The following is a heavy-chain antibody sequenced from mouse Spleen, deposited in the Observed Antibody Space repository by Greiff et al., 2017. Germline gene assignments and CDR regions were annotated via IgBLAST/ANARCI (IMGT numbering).Heavy chain of an antibody. CDR2: ISNLAYSI. CDR1: GFTFSDYG. J-gene: IGHJ1*01. D-gene: IGHD4-1*01. V-gene: IGHV5-15*01. CDR3: ARLTGNYWYFDV. Sequence: EVKLMESGGGLVKPGGSLKFSCAASGFTFSDYGMAWVRQAPGKGPEWVAFISNLAYSIYYADTVTGRFTISRENAKNTLYLEMSSLRSEDTAMYYCARLTGNYWYFDVWGAGTTVTVSS.